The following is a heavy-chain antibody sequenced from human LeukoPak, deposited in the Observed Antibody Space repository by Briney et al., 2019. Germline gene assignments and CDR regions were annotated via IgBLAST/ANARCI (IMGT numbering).Heavy chain of an antibody. CDR2: IIPIFGTA. J-gene: IGHJ4*02. CDR3: ARSGYSGYDYRGPFDY. D-gene: IGHD5-12*01. CDR1: GGTFSSYA. V-gene: IGHV1-69*05. Sequence: ASVEVSCRASGGTFSSYAISWVRRAPGQGLEWMGGIIPIFGTANYAQKFQGRVTITTDESTSTAYMELSSLRSEDTAVYYCARSGYSGYDYRGPFDYWGQGALVTVSS.